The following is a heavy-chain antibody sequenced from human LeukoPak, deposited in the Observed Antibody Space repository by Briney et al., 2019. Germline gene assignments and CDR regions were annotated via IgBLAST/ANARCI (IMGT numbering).Heavy chain of an antibody. Sequence: SETLSLTCTVSGYSISSGYYWGWIRQPPGKGLEWIGSIYHSGSTYYNPSLKSRVSISVDASKNQFSLKLSSVTAADTAVYYCARDPSKGPIASAGRWSEFDIWGQGTMVTVSS. CDR3: ARDPSKGPIASAGRWSEFDI. V-gene: IGHV4-38-2*02. CDR1: GYSISSGYY. CDR2: IYHSGST. J-gene: IGHJ3*02. D-gene: IGHD6-13*01.